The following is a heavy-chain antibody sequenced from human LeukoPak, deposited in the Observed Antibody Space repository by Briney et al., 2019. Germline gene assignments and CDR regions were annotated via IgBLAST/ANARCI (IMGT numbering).Heavy chain of an antibody. D-gene: IGHD2-2*01. Sequence: ASVKVSCKASGYTFTSYDINWVRQATGQGLEWMGWMNPNSGNTGYAQKFQGRVTMTRNTSISTAYMELSSLRSEDTAVYYCARWRSSSAATQHYFDYWGQGTLVTVSS. V-gene: IGHV1-8*01. CDR2: MNPNSGNT. CDR3: ARWRSSSAATQHYFDY. J-gene: IGHJ4*02. CDR1: GYTFTSYD.